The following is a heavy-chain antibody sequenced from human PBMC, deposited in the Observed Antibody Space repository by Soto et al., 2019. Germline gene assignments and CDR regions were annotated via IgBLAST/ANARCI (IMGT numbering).Heavy chain of an antibody. CDR1: GFTFSGSA. CDR2: IRSKANSYAT. CDR3: TRLTLSGGDWNYYYYGMDV. D-gene: IGHD2-21*02. Sequence: LRLSCAASGFTFSGSAMHWVRQASGKGLEWVGRIRSKANSYATAYAASVKGRFTISKDDSKNTAYLQMNSLKTEDTAVYYCTRLTLSGGDWNYYYYGMDVWGQGTTVTVSS. J-gene: IGHJ6*02. V-gene: IGHV3-73*01.